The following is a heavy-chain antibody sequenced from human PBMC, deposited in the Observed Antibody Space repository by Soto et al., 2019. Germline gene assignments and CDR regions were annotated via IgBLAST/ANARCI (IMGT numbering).Heavy chain of an antibody. Sequence: GGSLSPSGAASGSSLSRYALISVRQAPGKEIEWVSGISGSGGNTYYADSVKGRFTISRDNSKNTLYLQMNSLRAEDTAVYYCAKPLMGYDIVSGYYAPNNYYFDSWRQVTRVIVSS. CDR1: GSSLSRYA. CDR3: AKPLMGYDIVSGYYAPNNYYFDS. CDR2: ISGSGGNT. D-gene: IGHD3-9*01. V-gene: IGHV3-23*01. J-gene: IGHJ4*02.